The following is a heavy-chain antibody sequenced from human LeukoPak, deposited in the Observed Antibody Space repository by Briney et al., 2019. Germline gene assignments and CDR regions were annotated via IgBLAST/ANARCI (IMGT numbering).Heavy chain of an antibody. CDR1: GFTFRNYA. Sequence: PGGSLRLSCAAAGFTFRNYAIYRVRQAPGKGLEWVSGISGSGGDTYFADSVKGRFTISRDNSKNTVFLQMDSLRAEDTAVYYCAKTAAGYSSGRYPGWPIDYWGQGTLVTVSS. J-gene: IGHJ4*02. D-gene: IGHD6-19*01. CDR2: ISGSGGDT. V-gene: IGHV3-23*01. CDR3: AKTAAGYSSGRYPGWPIDY.